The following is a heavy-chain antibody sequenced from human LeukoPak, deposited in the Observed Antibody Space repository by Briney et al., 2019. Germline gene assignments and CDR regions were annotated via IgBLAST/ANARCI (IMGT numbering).Heavy chain of an antibody. CDR2: IRYDGSNK. Sequence: GGTLRLSCAASGFTFSSYGMSWVRQAPGKGLEWVAFIRYDGSNKYYADSVKGRFTISRDNSKNTLYLQMNSLRAEDTAVYYCARNSGSYYRNAEYFQHWGQGTLVTVSS. CDR1: GFTFSSYG. V-gene: IGHV3-30*02. CDR3: ARNSGSYYRNAEYFQH. D-gene: IGHD3-10*01. J-gene: IGHJ1*01.